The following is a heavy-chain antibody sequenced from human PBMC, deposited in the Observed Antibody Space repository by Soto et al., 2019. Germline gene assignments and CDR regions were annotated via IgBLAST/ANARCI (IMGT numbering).Heavy chain of an antibody. D-gene: IGHD3-10*01. Sequence: GGSLRLSCAASGFTFSSYGMHWVRQAPGKGLEWVAVIWYDGSNKYYADSVKGRFTISRDNSKNTLYLQMNSLRAEDTAVYYCARGLQYQDYYGSGSYYNVGDYWGQGTLVTVSS. CDR1: GFTFSSYG. J-gene: IGHJ4*02. CDR3: ARGLQYQDYYGSGSYYNVGDY. V-gene: IGHV3-33*01. CDR2: IWYDGSNK.